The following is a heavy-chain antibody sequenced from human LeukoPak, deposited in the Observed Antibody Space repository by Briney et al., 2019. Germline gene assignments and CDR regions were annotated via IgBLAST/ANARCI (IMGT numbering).Heavy chain of an antibody. J-gene: IGHJ4*02. CDR1: GGTFSSYA. Sequence: ASVKVSCKASGGTFSSYAISWVRQAPGQGLEWMGWINPNSGGTNYAQKFQGRVTMSRDTSISTAYMELNRLISDDTAVYYCARSAGTVGTYGFDYWGQGTLVTVSS. CDR3: ARSAGTVGTYGFDY. V-gene: IGHV1-2*02. CDR2: INPNSGGT. D-gene: IGHD1-26*01.